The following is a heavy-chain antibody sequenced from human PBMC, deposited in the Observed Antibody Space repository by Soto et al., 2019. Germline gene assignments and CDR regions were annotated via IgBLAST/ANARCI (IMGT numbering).Heavy chain of an antibody. J-gene: IGHJ6*02. CDR2: IIPIFGTA. Sequence: SVKVSCKVSGGTFSSYAISWVRQAPGQGLEWMGGIIPIFGTANNAQKFQGRVTITADKSTSTAYMELSSLRSEDTAVYYCARGVGYCSGGSCYPGFYYGMDVWGQGTTVTVSS. CDR3: ARGVGYCSGGSCYPGFYYGMDV. V-gene: IGHV1-69*06. CDR1: GGTFSSYA. D-gene: IGHD2-15*01.